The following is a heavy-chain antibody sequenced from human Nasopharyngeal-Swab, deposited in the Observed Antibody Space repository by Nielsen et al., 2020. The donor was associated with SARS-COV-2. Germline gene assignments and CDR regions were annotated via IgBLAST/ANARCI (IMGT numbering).Heavy chain of an antibody. J-gene: IGHJ5*02. CDR3: ARQYSSSWYVDWFDP. V-gene: IGHV4-59*08. D-gene: IGHD6-13*01. Sequence: SETLSLTCTVSGGSISSYYWSWIRQPPGKGLEWIGYIYYSGSTNYNPSLKSRVTISVDTSKNQFSLKLSSVTAADTAVYYCARQYSSSWYVDWFDPWGQGTLVTVSS. CDR2: IYYSGST. CDR1: GGSISSYY.